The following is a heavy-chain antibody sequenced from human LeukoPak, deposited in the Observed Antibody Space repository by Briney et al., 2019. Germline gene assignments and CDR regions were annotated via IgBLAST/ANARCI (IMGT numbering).Heavy chain of an antibody. CDR1: GFTFSSYS. Sequence: PGGSLRLSCAASGFTFSSYSMNWVRQAPGKGLEWVSGISGSGGSGGSTYYADSVKGRFTISRDNSKNTMYLQMNSLRAEDTAVYYCAKAGSIKFDYWGQGTLVTVSS. CDR3: AKAGSIKFDY. CDR2: ISGSGGSGGST. V-gene: IGHV3-23*01. D-gene: IGHD1-26*01. J-gene: IGHJ4*02.